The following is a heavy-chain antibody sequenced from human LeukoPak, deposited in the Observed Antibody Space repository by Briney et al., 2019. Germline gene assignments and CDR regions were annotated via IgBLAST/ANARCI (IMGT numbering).Heavy chain of an antibody. Sequence: SETLSLTCTVSGGSISSSSYYWGWIRQPPGKGLEWIGSIYYSGSAYYNPSLKSRVTISVDTSKNQFSLKLSSVTAADTAVYYCARARRWNAAVGGWWFDPWGQGTLVTVSS. CDR1: GGSISSSSYY. CDR2: IYYSGSA. V-gene: IGHV4-39*07. J-gene: IGHJ5*02. CDR3: ARARRWNAAVGGWWFDP. D-gene: IGHD1-1*01.